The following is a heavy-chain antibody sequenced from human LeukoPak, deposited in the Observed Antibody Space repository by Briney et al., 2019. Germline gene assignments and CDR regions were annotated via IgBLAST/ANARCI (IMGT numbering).Heavy chain of an antibody. CDR3: TRDADGNFDY. CDR1: GFNFSPYS. V-gene: IGHV3-21*05. Sequence: PGGSLRLSCAASGFNFSPYSMNWVRQAPGKGLEWVSYISSGSALTHYADSVRGRFTISRDDAENSLYLNMNSLTAEDTAVYYCTRDADGNFDYWGQGTLVTVSS. CDR2: ISSGSALT. D-gene: IGHD4-17*01. J-gene: IGHJ4*02.